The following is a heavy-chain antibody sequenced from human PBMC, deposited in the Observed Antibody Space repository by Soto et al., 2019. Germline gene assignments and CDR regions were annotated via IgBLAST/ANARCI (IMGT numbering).Heavy chain of an antibody. CDR3: AGGKRKVLRYVDWFFTNFDY. J-gene: IGHJ4*02. D-gene: IGHD3-9*01. CDR1: GYTFTIYA. Sequence: ASVKVSCKASGYTFTIYAMHWVRQAPGQRLEWMGWINAGNGNTKYSQKFQGRVTITRDTSASTAYMELSSLRSEDTAVYYCAGGKRKVLRYVDWFFTNFDYWGQGTLVTVSS. V-gene: IGHV1-3*01. CDR2: INAGNGNT.